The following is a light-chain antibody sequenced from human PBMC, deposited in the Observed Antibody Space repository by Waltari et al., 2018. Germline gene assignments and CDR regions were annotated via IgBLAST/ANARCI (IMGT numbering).Light chain of an antibody. CDR3: CSFASRIGV. V-gene: IGLV2-23*02. J-gene: IGLJ2*01. CDR1: SSDVGSYNF. CDR2: EVT. Sequence: QSALTQPASVSGSPGQSITISCTGTSSDVGSYNFVSWYQQHPGKAPKLIISEVTKRPSGVSNRFSGSKSGNTASLTIAVLQADDEADYYCCSFASRIGVFGGGTKVTVL.